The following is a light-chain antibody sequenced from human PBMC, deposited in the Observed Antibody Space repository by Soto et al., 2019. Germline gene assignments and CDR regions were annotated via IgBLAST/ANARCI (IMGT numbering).Light chain of an antibody. Sequence: DIEMTQSPSILSVSVGERVTITCRASHSISSWLAWYQQKPGKAPKLLIYKASSLESGVPSRFSGSGSGTEFTLTISSLQQDDFATYYCQQYNSYPWTFGQGTKVDIK. CDR2: KAS. CDR1: HSISSW. V-gene: IGKV1-5*03. CDR3: QQYNSYPWT. J-gene: IGKJ1*01.